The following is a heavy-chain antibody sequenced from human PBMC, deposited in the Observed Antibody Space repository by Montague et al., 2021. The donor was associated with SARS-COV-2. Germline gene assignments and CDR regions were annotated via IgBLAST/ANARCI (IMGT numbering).Heavy chain of an antibody. J-gene: IGHJ3*02. Sequence: SETLSLTCTVSGGSISGYYWSWIRQPPGKGLEWIGYIYYSRSTNYNPSLKSRVTISVDTSKNQFSLKVRSVTAADTAVYYCARRRERWSDAFDIWGQGTMVTVSS. CDR2: IYYSRST. CDR3: ARRRERWSDAFDI. V-gene: IGHV4-59*08. D-gene: IGHD2-15*01. CDR1: GGSISGYY.